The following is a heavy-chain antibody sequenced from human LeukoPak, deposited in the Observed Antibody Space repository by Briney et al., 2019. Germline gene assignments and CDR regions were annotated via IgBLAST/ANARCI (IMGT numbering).Heavy chain of an antibody. CDR3: ARDGLGGWFDP. CDR2: ITYDGSSK. J-gene: IGHJ5*02. CDR1: GFTFSSYA. V-gene: IGHV3-30*03. D-gene: IGHD3-16*01. Sequence: GGSLRLSCAAPGFTFSSYAMHWVRQAPGKGLEWVAVITYDGSSKYYADSVKGRFTISRDNSKNTLYLRLNSLRTEDTAVYYCARDGLGGWFDPWGQGTLVTVSS.